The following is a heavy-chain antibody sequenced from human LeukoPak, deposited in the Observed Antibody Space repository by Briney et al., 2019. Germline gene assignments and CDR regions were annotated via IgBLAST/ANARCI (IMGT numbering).Heavy chain of an antibody. Sequence: KTGGSLRLSCEASGFTFRNYAMSWVRQAPGEGLEWVSSISSSSSYIYYADSVKGRFTISRDNAKNSLYLQMNSLRAEDTAVYYCARVPYYSSGWSYYFDYWGQGTLVTVSS. D-gene: IGHD6-19*01. CDR2: ISSSSSYI. CDR3: ARVPYYSSGWSYYFDY. CDR1: GFTFRNYA. V-gene: IGHV3-21*01. J-gene: IGHJ4*02.